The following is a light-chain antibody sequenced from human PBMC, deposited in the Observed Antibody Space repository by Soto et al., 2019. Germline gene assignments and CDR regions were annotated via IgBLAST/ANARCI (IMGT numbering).Light chain of an antibody. CDR3: QKYNQWPWT. CDR1: QSLGSN. J-gene: IGKJ1*01. Sequence: VVMTQSPATLSVSQGERAVLSCRASQSLGSNLAWYHHKPGQAPRLLLYEASIRATGIPARFSGDGSGTEFTLTISSLQSEDFGIYYCQKYNQWPWTFGPGTKVDI. CDR2: EAS. V-gene: IGKV3-15*01.